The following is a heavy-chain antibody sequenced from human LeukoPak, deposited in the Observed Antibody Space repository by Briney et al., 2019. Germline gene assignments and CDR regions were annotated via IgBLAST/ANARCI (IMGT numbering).Heavy chain of an antibody. V-gene: IGHV4-59*01. CDR2: MQSTGNS. Sequence: KPSETLSLTCTVSGGSISTYHWNWIRKSPEKGLEWIGYMQSTGNSNYNPSLKSRVTMSVDMSRNQIVLNLSSVTPADTAVYYCARDRWTTVTFLNWYFDLWGRGTLVTVSS. CDR3: ARDRWTTVTFLNWYFDL. CDR1: GGSISTYH. D-gene: IGHD4-17*01. J-gene: IGHJ2*01.